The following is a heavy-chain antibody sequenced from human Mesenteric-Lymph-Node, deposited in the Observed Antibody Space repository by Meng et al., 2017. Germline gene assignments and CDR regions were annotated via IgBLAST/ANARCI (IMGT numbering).Heavy chain of an antibody. D-gene: IGHD3-10*01. CDR1: GGSLSGYY. V-gene: IGHV4-34*02. CDR2: VYHNGVT. Sequence: QVQLKQWGAEVLKPSETLSLTCAVYGGSLSGYYWSWLRQPPGKGLEWMVEVYHNGVTKYTPSLRSRVVIAIDTSKNQFSLNLRSVSAADTAMYYCARGGATPMIIKYWGPGTLVTVSS. J-gene: IGHJ4*02. CDR3: ARGGATPMIIKY.